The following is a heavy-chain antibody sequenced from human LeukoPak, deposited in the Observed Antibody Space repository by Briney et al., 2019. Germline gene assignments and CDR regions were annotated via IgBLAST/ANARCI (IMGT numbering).Heavy chain of an antibody. D-gene: IGHD3-22*01. J-gene: IGHJ4*02. CDR2: ISYDGSNK. Sequence: GGSLRLSCAASGFTFNSYWMTWVRQAPGKGLEWVAVISYDGSNKYYADSVKGRFTISRDNSKNTLYLQMNSLRAEDTAVYYCARGVPLSITMILAPSNLDYWGQGTLVTVSS. V-gene: IGHV3-30-3*01. CDR1: GFTFNSYW. CDR3: ARGVPLSITMILAPSNLDY.